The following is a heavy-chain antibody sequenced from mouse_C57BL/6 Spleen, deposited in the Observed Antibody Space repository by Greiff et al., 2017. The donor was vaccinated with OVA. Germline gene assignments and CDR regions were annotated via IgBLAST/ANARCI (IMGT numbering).Heavy chain of an antibody. D-gene: IGHD1-1*01. CDR1: GYTFTSYW. J-gene: IGHJ2*01. Sequence: VQLQQPGAELVMPGASVKLSCKASGYTFTSYWMHWVKQRPGQGLEWIGEIDPSDSYTNYNQKFKGKSTLTVDKSSSTAYMQLSSLTSEDSAVYYWASAGIIITTVVARSYFDYWGQGTTLTVSS. V-gene: IGHV1-69*01. CDR2: IDPSDSYT. CDR3: ASAGIIITTVVARSYFDY.